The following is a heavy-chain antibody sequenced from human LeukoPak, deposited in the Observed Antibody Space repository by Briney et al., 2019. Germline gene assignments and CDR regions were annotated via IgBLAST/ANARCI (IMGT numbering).Heavy chain of an antibody. CDR3: ASGRYYGSGSYYPLPTFDY. CDR1: GYSFTSYW. J-gene: IGHJ4*02. Sequence: GESLKISCKGSGYSFTSYWIGWVRQMPGKGLEWMGIIYPGDSDTRYSPSFQGQVTISADKSISTAYLQWSSLKASDTAMYYCASGRYYGSGSYYPLPTFDYWGQGTLVTVSS. CDR2: IYPGDSDT. V-gene: IGHV5-51*01. D-gene: IGHD3-10*01.